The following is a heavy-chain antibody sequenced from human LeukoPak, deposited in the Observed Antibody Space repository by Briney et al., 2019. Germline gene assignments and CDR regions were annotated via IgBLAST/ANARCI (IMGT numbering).Heavy chain of an antibody. V-gene: IGHV4-59*02. CDR1: GGSVSDYY. CDR2: IYYSGST. Sequence: SETLSLTCTISGGSVSDYYWSWIRQSPGKGLEWIGYIYYSGSTNYNPSLKSRVTISVDTSKNQFSLKLSAVTAADTAVYYCARRRWFDTWGQGTLVTVSS. D-gene: IGHD6-6*01. J-gene: IGHJ5*02. CDR3: ARRRWFDT.